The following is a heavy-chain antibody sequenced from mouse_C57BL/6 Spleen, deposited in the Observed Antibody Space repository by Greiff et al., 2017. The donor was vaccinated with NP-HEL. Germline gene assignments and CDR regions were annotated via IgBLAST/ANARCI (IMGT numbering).Heavy chain of an antibody. V-gene: IGHV1-80*01. D-gene: IGHD1-1*01. CDR1: GYAFSSYW. CDR3: ARSGLLLRSYYFDY. Sequence: VQLQQSGAELVKPGASVKISCKASGYAFSSYWMNWVKQRPGKGLEWIGQIYPGDGDTNYNGKFKGKATLTADKSSSTAYMQLSSLTSEASAVYFCARSGLLLRSYYFDYWSQGTTLTVSS. CDR2: IYPGDGDT. J-gene: IGHJ2*01.